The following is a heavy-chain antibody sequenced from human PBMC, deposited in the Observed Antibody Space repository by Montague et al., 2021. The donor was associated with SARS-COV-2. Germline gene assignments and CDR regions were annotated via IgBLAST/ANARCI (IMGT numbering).Heavy chain of an antibody. D-gene: IGHD3-10*01. Sequence: SLRLSCAASGFTFGDYGMSWVRQAPGKGLEWVSGINWNGGSTGYADSVKGRFAISRDNAKNSLYLHMNSLRAEDTALYYCARDLEWLRELVDAFDVWGQGTMVTVSS. J-gene: IGHJ3*01. CDR2: INWNGGST. CDR3: ARDLEWLRELVDAFDV. CDR1: GFTFGDYG. V-gene: IGHV3-20*04.